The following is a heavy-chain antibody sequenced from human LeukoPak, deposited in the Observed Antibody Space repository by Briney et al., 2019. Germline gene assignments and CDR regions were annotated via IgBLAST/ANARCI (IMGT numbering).Heavy chain of an antibody. Sequence: KVSCKASGYTFTSYYMHWVRQAPGQGLEWMGIINPSGGNTSYAQKFQGRVTMTTDTSTSTAYMELRSLRSDDTAVYYCARDWGSIKVITDYWGQGTLVTVSS. CDR1: GYTFTSYY. CDR2: INPSGGNT. CDR3: ARDWGSIKVITDY. D-gene: IGHD3-16*01. J-gene: IGHJ4*02. V-gene: IGHV1-46*01.